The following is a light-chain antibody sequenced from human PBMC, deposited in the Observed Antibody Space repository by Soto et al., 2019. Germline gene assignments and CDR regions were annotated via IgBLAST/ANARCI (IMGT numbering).Light chain of an antibody. CDR2: KAS. CDR3: QQFNTSPWT. Sequence: DFQMTQSPSTLSASVGDRVTITCRASQSISSWLAWYQQKPGKAPKLLIYKASTLKSGVPSRFSGSGSGTEFTLTISSLQPDDFATYYCQQFNTSPWTFSQGTKVDIK. J-gene: IGKJ1*01. CDR1: QSISSW. V-gene: IGKV1-5*03.